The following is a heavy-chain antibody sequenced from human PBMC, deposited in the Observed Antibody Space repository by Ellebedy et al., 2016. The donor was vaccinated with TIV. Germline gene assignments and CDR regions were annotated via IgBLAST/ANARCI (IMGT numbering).Heavy chain of an antibody. J-gene: IGHJ3*02. D-gene: IGHD2-21*01. Sequence: SETLSLTCAVYGGSFSGYYWSWIRQPPGKGLEWIGEINHSGSTNYNNPSLKSRVTISVDTSKNQFSLKLNSVTAADTAVYYCARGLFDHRMAFDIWGQGTMVTVSS. CDR2: INHSGST. CDR1: GGSFSGYY. V-gene: IGHV4-34*01. CDR3: ARGLFDHRMAFDI.